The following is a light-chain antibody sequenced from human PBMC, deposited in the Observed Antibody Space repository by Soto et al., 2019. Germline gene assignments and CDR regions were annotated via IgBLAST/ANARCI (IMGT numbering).Light chain of an antibody. Sequence: QSVLTQPPSVSGAPGQRVTISCTGSSSNIGAGYDVHWYQQLPGTAPKLLIYGNSNRPSGVPDRFSGSKSGTSASLAITGLQAEDDAVYYCESYDSSLSGSSVFGTGTKVTVL. CDR2: GNS. V-gene: IGLV1-40*01. CDR3: ESYDSSLSGSSV. CDR1: SSNIGAGYD. J-gene: IGLJ1*01.